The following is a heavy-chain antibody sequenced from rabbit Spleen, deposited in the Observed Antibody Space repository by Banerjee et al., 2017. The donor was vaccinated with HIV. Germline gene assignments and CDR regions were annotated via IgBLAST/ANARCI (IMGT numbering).Heavy chain of an antibody. CDR2: IYTGSGST. CDR1: GFDLSRYYH. Sequence: QEQLEESGGGLVKPEGSLTLTCKASGFDLSRYYHMCWVRQAPGKGLEWIGCIYTGSGSTYHASWAKGRFTISKTSSTTVTLQMTSLTAADTATYFCARAPYRTYGDGIYGYAFDPWAKAPSSPS. D-gene: IGHD2-1*01. J-gene: IGHJ2*01. CDR3: ARAPYRTYGDGIYGYAFDP. V-gene: IGHV1S45*01.